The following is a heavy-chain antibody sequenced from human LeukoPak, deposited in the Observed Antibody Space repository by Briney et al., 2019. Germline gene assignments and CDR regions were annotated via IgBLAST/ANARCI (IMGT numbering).Heavy chain of an antibody. J-gene: IGHJ6*03. CDR1: GYTFTSYD. V-gene: IGHV1-8*01. Sequence: ASVKVSCKASGYTFTSYDINWVRQATGQGLEWMGWMNPNSGNTGYAQKFQGRVTMTRNTSISTAYMELSSLRSEDTAVYYCARGPLAAPPYYYYYYMDVWSKGTTVTVSS. CDR2: MNPNSGNT. CDR3: ARGPLAAPPYYYYYYMDV. D-gene: IGHD6-6*01.